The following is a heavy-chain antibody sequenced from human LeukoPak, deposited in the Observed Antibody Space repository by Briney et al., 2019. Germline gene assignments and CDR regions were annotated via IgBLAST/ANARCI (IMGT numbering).Heavy chain of an antibody. V-gene: IGHV4-39*07. CDR1: GGSISSSSYY. J-gene: IGHJ2*01. CDR2: IYYSGST. CDR3: ARGFLNRKRVAATPYWYFDL. D-gene: IGHD2-15*01. Sequence: PSETLSLTCTVSGGSISSSSYYWGWIRQPPGKGLEWIGSIYYSGSTYYNPSLKSRVTISVDTSKNQFSLKLSSVTAADTAVYYCARGFLNRKRVAATPYWYFDLWGRGTLVTVSS.